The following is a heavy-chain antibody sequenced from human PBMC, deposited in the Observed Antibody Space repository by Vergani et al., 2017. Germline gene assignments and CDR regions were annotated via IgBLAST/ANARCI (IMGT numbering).Heavy chain of an antibody. CDR1: GFTFSSYS. D-gene: IGHD2-2*01. CDR2: ISSSSSYI. Sequence: EVQLVESGGGLVQPGGSLRLSCAASGFTFSSYSMNWVRQAPGKGLEWVSSISSSSSYIYYADSVKGRFTISRDNAKNSLYLQMNSLRAEDTAVYYCASLRYCSSTSCRTHNWFDPWGQGTLVTVSS. CDR3: ASLRYCSSTSCRTHNWFDP. V-gene: IGHV3-21*01. J-gene: IGHJ5*02.